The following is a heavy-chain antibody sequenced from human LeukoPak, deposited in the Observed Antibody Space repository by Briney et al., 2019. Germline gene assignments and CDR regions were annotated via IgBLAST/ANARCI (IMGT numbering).Heavy chain of an antibody. CDR2: ISSTGGTI. CDR3: ARGYSRAAFDI. V-gene: IGHV3-48*01. CDR1: GFTFSNYP. Sequence: GGSLRLSCAASGFTFSNYPMNWVRQAPGKGLEWVSFISSTGGTIYYADSVKGRFTVSRDNGKNSLLLQMNSLRAEDTALYYCARGYSRAAFDIWGQGTVVAVSS. J-gene: IGHJ3*02. D-gene: IGHD2-15*01.